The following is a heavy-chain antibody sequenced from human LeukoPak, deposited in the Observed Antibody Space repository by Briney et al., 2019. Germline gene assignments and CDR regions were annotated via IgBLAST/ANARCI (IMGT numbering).Heavy chain of an antibody. J-gene: IGHJ5*02. V-gene: IGHV3-9*01. CDR3: AKDSGSSSGYESWFDP. CDR1: GFTFSSYW. D-gene: IGHD5-12*01. CDR2: ISRSSNNI. Sequence: PGGSLRLSCAASGFTFSSYWMQWVRQAPGKGLEWVSGISRSSNNIDYADSVKGRFTISRDNAKNSVYLQMDSLRAEDTALYYCAKDSGSSSGYESWFDPWGQGTLVTVSS.